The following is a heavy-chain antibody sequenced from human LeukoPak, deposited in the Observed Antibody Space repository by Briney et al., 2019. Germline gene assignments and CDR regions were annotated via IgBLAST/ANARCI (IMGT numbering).Heavy chain of an antibody. CDR3: AKDRDDYGNDC. V-gene: IGHV3-30*02. D-gene: IGHD4-11*01. Sequence: GGSLRLSCAASGFTFSDFDIHWIRQAPGKGLEWVALIRSDGSSKYYADSVKGRFSISRDNSKNTLYLQMHSLRVEDTAVYYCAKDRDDYGNDCWGQGILVTVST. J-gene: IGHJ4*02. CDR1: GFTFSDFD. CDR2: IRSDGSSK.